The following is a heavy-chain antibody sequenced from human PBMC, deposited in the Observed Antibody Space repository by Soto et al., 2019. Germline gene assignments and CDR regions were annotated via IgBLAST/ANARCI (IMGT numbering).Heavy chain of an antibody. V-gene: IGHV1-3*05. J-gene: IGHJ4*02. D-gene: IGHD6-6*01. CDR1: GYTFTSYA. CDR2: INAGNGNT. Sequence: QVQLVQSGAEEKKPGASVKVSCKASGYTFTSYAMHWVRQAPGQRLEWMGWINAGNGNTKYSQKFLGRVTITRDTSASTAYMELSSLRSEDTAVYYCARAPGGSSSFVDYWGQGTLVTVSS. CDR3: ARAPGGSSSFVDY.